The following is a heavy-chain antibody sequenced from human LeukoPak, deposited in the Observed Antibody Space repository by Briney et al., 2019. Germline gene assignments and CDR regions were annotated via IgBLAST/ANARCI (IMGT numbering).Heavy chain of an antibody. J-gene: IGHJ4*02. CDR1: GGTFSSYA. Sequence: SVKVSCKASGGTFSSYAISWVRQAPGHGLEWMGRIIPILGIANYAQKFQGRVTITADKSTSTAYMGLSSLRSEDTAVYYCGRDLWGLHCSGGSCYYGMHDWGQGTLVTVSS. D-gene: IGHD2-15*01. V-gene: IGHV1-69*04. CDR2: IIPILGIA. CDR3: GRDLWGLHCSGGSCYYGMHD.